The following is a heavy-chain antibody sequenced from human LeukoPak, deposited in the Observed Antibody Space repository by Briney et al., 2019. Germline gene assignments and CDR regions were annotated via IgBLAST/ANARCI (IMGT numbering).Heavy chain of an antibody. J-gene: IGHJ3*02. CDR1: GFTFSTYW. V-gene: IGHV3-7*01. Sequence: GGSLRLSCAASGFTFSTYWMSWVRQAPGKGLEWVANIKQDGSEKYYVDSVKGRFTISRDNAKNSLYLQMNSLRAEDTAVYYCAREGPIDAFDIWGQGTMVTVSS. CDR3: AREGPIDAFDI. CDR2: IKQDGSEK.